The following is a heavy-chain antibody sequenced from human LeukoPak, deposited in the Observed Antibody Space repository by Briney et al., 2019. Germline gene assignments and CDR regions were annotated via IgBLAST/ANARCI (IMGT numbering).Heavy chain of an antibody. J-gene: IGHJ5*02. Sequence: PSETLSLTCAVYGGSFSSYYWSWIRQPPGKGLEWIGYIYYSGSTNYNPSLKSRVTISVDTSKNQFSLKLSSVTAADTAVYYCASTSIAARGPNWFDPWGQGTLVTVSS. CDR3: ASTSIAARGPNWFDP. D-gene: IGHD6-6*01. V-gene: IGHV4-59*08. CDR1: GGSFSSYY. CDR2: IYYSGST.